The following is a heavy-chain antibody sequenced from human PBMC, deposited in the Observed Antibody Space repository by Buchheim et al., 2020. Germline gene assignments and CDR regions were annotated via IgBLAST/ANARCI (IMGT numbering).Heavy chain of an antibody. D-gene: IGHD3-10*01. V-gene: IGHV5-10-1*01. CDR1: GYSFTSYW. CDR2: IDPSDSYT. Sequence: EVQLVQSGAEVKKPGESLRISCKGSGYSFTSYWISWVRQMPGKGLEWMGRIDPSDSYTNYSPSFQGHVTISSDKSISTAFPQWSSLKASDTAMYYCARLGAYGSGSHDYYYGMDVWGQGTT. J-gene: IGHJ6*02. CDR3: ARLGAYGSGSHDYYYGMDV.